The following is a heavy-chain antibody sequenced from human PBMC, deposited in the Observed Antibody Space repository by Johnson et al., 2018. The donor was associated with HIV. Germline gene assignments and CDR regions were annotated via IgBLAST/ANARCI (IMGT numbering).Heavy chain of an antibody. Sequence: MQLLESGGDLVQPGGSLRLSCAASGLTFSRYDMHWVRQATGKGLEWVSAIGTAGDTYYPGSVKGRFTISRENAKNSLYLQMNSLRAGDTAVYYCARRNGDIHAFDIWGQGTMVTVSS. J-gene: IGHJ3*02. D-gene: IGHD2-15*01. V-gene: IGHV3-13*01. CDR2: IGTAGDT. CDR3: ARRNGDIHAFDI. CDR1: GLTFSRYD.